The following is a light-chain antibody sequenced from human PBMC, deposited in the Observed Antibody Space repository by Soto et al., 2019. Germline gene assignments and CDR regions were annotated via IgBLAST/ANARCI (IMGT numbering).Light chain of an antibody. Sequence: EIVMTQSPDTLSVSPGERATLSCRASQSVSSSLAWYQQKSGQTPRLLIYGASTRATDIPARFSGSGSGTEFTLTISSLQSEDFAVYYCQQDDNWPLTFGGGTKVEIK. CDR1: QSVSSS. V-gene: IGKV3-15*01. J-gene: IGKJ4*01. CDR2: GAS. CDR3: QQDDNWPLT.